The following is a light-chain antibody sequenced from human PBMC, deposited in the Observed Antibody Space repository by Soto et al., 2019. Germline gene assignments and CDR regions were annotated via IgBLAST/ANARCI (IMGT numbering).Light chain of an antibody. V-gene: IGKV1-5*01. CDR1: QSISRW. J-gene: IGKJ1*01. Sequence: DIQMTQSPSSLSASVGDRVTITCRASQSISRWLAWHQRKPGKAPRLLIYDASNLQRGVPSRFSGSGSGTEFTLTISSLQPDDFATYYCQQYNSYSATFGQGTKVDIK. CDR2: DAS. CDR3: QQYNSYSAT.